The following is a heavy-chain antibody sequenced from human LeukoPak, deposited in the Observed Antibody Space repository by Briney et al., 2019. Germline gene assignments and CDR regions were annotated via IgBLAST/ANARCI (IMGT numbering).Heavy chain of an antibody. CDR1: GVSISSYY. J-gene: IGHJ4*02. Sequence: SETLSLTCTVSGVSISSYYWSWIRQPAGKGVEWIGRIYTSGSTNYNPSLKSRVTMSVDTSKNQFSLKLSSVTAADTAVYYCARDQYYYDSSGSPTFDYWGQGTLVTVSS. V-gene: IGHV4-4*07. CDR2: IYTSGST. CDR3: ARDQYYYDSSGSPTFDY. D-gene: IGHD3-22*01.